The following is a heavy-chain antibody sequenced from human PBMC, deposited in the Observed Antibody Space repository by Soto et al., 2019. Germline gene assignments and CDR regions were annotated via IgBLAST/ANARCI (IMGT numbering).Heavy chain of an antibody. J-gene: IGHJ6*02. D-gene: IGHD5-12*01. CDR2: INSDGSST. CDR3: ASSGYDYYYYGMDV. Sequence: GGSLRLSCAASGFTFSSYWMHWVRQAPGKGLVWVSRINSDGSSTSYADSVKGRFTISRDNAKNTLYLQMNSLRAEDTAVYYCASSGYDYYYYGMDVWGQGTTVTVSS. V-gene: IGHV3-74*01. CDR1: GFTFSSYW.